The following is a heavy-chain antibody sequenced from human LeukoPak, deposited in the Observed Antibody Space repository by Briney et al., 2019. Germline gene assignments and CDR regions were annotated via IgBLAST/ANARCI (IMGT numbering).Heavy chain of an antibody. D-gene: IGHD3-10*01. V-gene: IGHV4-34*01. Sequence: PSETLSLTCAVYGGSFSGYYWSWIRQPPGKGLEWIGEINHSGSTNYNPPLKSRVTISVVTSKNQFSLKLSSVTAADTAVYYCARRITMVRGVRYMDVWGKGTTVTVSS. CDR3: ARRITMVRGVRYMDV. CDR2: INHSGST. J-gene: IGHJ6*03. CDR1: GGSFSGYY.